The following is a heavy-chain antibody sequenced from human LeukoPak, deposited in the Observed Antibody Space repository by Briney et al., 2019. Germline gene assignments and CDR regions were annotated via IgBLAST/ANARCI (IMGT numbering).Heavy chain of an antibody. CDR1: LGSFSGYY. CDR3: ARRPDYSSSWYSGRQAWFDP. CDR2: INHSGST. J-gene: IGHJ5*02. D-gene: IGHD6-13*01. Sequence: PSKTLSLTCVVCLGSFSGYYWSWLRQPPGKGLEWIGEINHSGSTNYNPSLKSRVTISVDTSKNQFSLKLSSVTAADTAVYYCARRPDYSSSWYSGRQAWFDPWGQGTLATVS. V-gene: IGHV4-34*01.